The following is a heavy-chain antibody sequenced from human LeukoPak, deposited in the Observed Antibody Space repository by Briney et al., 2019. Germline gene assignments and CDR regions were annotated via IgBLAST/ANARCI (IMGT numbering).Heavy chain of an antibody. CDR1: GFTFSSYE. D-gene: IGHD1-26*01. CDR3: AREVEWELPDY. CDR2: ITADGTNK. Sequence: PGGSLRLSCAASGFTFSSYEMNWVRQAPGEGLEWVSYITADGTNKYDADSVKGRFTISRDNAKNSLYLQMNSLRVDDTAIYYCAREVEWELPDYWGQGTLVTVSS. J-gene: IGHJ4*02. V-gene: IGHV3-48*03.